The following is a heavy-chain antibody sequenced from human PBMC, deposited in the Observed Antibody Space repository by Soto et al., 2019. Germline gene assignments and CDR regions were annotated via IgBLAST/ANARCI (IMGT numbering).Heavy chain of an antibody. Sequence: PGRSLRLSCAASVFNFSDYYMSWIRQAPGKGLEWVSYIDSRGRTISYADSVKGRFTISRDKAKNSLYLQMNSLRAEDTAVYYCARQAARNYFDFWGQGTPVTVSS. CDR1: VFNFSDYY. CDR3: ARQAARNYFDF. V-gene: IGHV3-11*01. CDR2: IDSRGRTI. J-gene: IGHJ4*02. D-gene: IGHD6-6*01.